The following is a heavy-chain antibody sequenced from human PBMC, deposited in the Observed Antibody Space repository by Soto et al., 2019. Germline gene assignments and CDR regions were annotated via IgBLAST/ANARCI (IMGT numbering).Heavy chain of an antibody. V-gene: IGHV3-11*01. D-gene: IGHD5-18*01. CDR1: GFTFSDYY. CDR3: ARGGPSYGWSYYYGLDV. CDR2: MSSTGNTI. Sequence: GGSLRLSCAASGFTFSDYYMHWIRQAPGKGLEWISYMSSTGNTIYHADSVKGRFTISRDNAKNSLFLQMNTLRAEDTAVYYCARGGPSYGWSYYYGLDVWGQGTTVTVSS. J-gene: IGHJ6*02.